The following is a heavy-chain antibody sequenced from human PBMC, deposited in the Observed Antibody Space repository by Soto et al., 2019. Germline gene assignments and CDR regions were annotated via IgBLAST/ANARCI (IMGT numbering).Heavy chain of an antibody. D-gene: IGHD6-19*01. CDR2: INPSDGNR. J-gene: IGHJ5*02. CDR3: ARYSSGVNWFDP. V-gene: IGHV1-18*01. CDR1: GYSFSFYG. Sequence: ASVKVSCKASGYSFSFYGINWVRQAPGQGLEWMGWINPSDGNRNFAQKFEDRVTITADESTSTAYMELSSLRSEDTAVYYCARYSSGVNWFDPWGQGTLVTVSS.